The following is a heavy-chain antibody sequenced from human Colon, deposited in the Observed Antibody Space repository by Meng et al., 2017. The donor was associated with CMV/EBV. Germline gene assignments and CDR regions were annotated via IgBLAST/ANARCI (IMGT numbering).Heavy chain of an antibody. CDR2: INSDGSST. D-gene: IGHD2-2*01. CDR1: GFTFSNYW. CDR3: ARCSSTSYDFFGVDV. V-gene: IGHV3-74*03. J-gene: IGHJ6*02. Sequence: GESLKISCSASGFTFSNYWRHWVRRVPGKGLVWVSHINSDGSSTTYADSVQGRFTISRDNGQNTVFLQMNSLTAEDAAVYYCARCSSTSYDFFGVDVWGQGTTVTVSS.